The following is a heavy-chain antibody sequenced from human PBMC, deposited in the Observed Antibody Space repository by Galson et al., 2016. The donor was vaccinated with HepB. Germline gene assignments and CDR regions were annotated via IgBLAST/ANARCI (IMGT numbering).Heavy chain of an antibody. CDR1: GFTFGDYT. D-gene: IGHD3-16*01. V-gene: IGHV3-43*01. J-gene: IGHJ6*02. CDR3: AKGASFYFYNLDV. CDR2: IAWDGGST. Sequence: SLRLSCAGSGFTFGDYTMHWVRQAPGKGLEWVSLIAWDGGSTFYADSVKGRFTISRDTSKNSHYLEMNSLRTEDTAFYYCAKGASFYFYNLDVLGQGTTVTVSS.